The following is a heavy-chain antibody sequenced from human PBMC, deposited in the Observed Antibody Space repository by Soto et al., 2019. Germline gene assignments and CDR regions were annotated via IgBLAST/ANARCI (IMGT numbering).Heavy chain of an antibody. J-gene: IGHJ6*02. V-gene: IGHV1-69*13. D-gene: IGHD6-19*01. Sequence: SVKVSCKASGGTFSSYAISWVRQAPGQGLEWMGGIIPIFGTANYAQKFQGRVAITADESTSTAYMELSSLRSEDTAVYYCGGSGWTNYYYYYGMDVWGQGTAVTVSS. CDR2: IIPIFGTA. CDR1: GGTFSSYA. CDR3: GGSGWTNYYYYYGMDV.